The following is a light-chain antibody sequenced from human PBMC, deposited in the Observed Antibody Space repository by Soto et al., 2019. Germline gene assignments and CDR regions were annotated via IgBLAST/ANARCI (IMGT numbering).Light chain of an antibody. CDR1: HSVNSH. Sequence: MMMTQGPATLSVSPGERVTISCSTSHSVNSHVAWYQQKPGQAPRLLIYHTSTRATGIPARFSGGGSGTELTLTISSLQSEDSAVYYYQQYKRWLARTFGGGTNVDIK. J-gene: IGKJ4*01. V-gene: IGKV3-15*01. CDR2: HTS. CDR3: QQYKRWLART.